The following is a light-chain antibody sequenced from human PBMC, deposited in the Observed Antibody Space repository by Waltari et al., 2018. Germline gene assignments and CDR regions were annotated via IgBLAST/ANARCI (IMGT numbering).Light chain of an antibody. J-gene: IGKJ1*01. CDR1: QSVTRAL. Sequence: ILLTQSPGTLSLSPGERATLSCRASQSVTRALAWYQQKPGQAPRLLIYGESNRATGIPDRFSGSGSGTDFSLTISRLEPEDFAVYYCQHYVRLPATFGQGTKVEIK. V-gene: IGKV3-20*01. CDR3: QHYVRLPAT. CDR2: GES.